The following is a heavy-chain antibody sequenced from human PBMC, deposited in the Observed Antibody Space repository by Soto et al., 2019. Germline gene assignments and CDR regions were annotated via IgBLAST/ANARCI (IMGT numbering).Heavy chain of an antibody. Sequence: GASVKVSCKASGYTFTGYYMHWVRQAPGQGLEWMGWINPNSGGTNYAQKFQGWVTMTRDTSISTAYMELSRLRSDDTAVYYCARSKVNYSGYETYYFDYWGQGTLVTVSS. V-gene: IGHV1-2*04. CDR3: ARSKVNYSGYETYYFDY. CDR1: GYTFTGYY. D-gene: IGHD5-12*01. CDR2: INPNSGGT. J-gene: IGHJ4*02.